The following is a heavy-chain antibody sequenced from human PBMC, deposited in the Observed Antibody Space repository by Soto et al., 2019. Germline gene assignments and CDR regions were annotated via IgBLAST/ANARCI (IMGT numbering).Heavy chain of an antibody. J-gene: IGHJ4*02. CDR3: AKDLYSSDSGPDY. CDR1: GFAFDHYA. D-gene: IGHD3-22*01. V-gene: IGHV3-9*01. Sequence: EVQLVESGGGLVQPGRSLRLSCAASGFAFDHYAMHWVRQAPGKGLEWVSGISKNSGSTGYADSVKGRFTISRDDAKNSLYLQMNSLRAEDTALCYCAKDLYSSDSGPDYWGQGTLVTVSS. CDR2: ISKNSGST.